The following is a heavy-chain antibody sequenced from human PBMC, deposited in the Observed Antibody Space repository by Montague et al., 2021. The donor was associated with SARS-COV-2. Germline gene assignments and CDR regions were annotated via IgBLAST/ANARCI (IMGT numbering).Heavy chain of an antibody. Sequence: ETLSLTCTVSGGSIDSFYWSWIRRPPGKGLEWIGCIFHSGRTYYNPSLKGRVSMSVDTSKNQVSLRLSSLTAADTAVYYCARGGYYDNTGYYSDYYYNMDVWGQGTTVTVSS. CDR1: GGSIDSFY. CDR3: ARGGYYDNTGYYSDYYYNMDV. CDR2: IFHSGRT. J-gene: IGHJ6*02. V-gene: IGHV4-59*01. D-gene: IGHD3-22*01.